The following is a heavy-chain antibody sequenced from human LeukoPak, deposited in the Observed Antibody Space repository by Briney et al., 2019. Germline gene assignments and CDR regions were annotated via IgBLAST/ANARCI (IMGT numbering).Heavy chain of an antibody. J-gene: IGHJ3*02. V-gene: IGHV4-59*01. CDR3: ARDKGCSGGSCYSDDAFDI. D-gene: IGHD2-15*01. CDR2: IYYSGST. Sequence: SETLSLTCTVSGGSISSYYWSWIRQPPGKGLEWSGYIYYSGSTNYNPSLKSRVTISVDTSKNQFSLKLSSVTAADTAVYYCARDKGCSGGSCYSDDAFDIWGQGTMVTVSS. CDR1: GGSISSYY.